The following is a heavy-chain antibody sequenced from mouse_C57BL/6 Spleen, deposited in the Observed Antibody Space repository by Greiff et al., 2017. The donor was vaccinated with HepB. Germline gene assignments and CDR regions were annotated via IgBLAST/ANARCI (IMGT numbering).Heavy chain of an antibody. V-gene: IGHV1-64*01. Sequence: VQLQQSGAELVKPGASVKLSCKASGYTFTSYWMHWVKQRPGQGLEWIGMIHPNSGSTNYNEKFKSKATLTVDKSSSTAYMQLSSLTSEDSAVYYCASELGRFAYWGQGTLVTVSA. CDR3: ASELGRFAY. CDR2: IHPNSGST. D-gene: IGHD4-1*01. CDR1: GYTFTSYW. J-gene: IGHJ3*01.